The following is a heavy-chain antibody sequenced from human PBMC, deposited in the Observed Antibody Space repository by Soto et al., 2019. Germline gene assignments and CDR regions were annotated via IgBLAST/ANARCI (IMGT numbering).Heavy chain of an antibody. CDR2: IIPIFGTA. Sequence: ASVKVSCKASGGTFSSYAISWVLQAPGQGLEWMGGIIPIFGTANYAQKFQGRVTITADKSTSTAYMELSSLRSEDTAVYYCARDQRYCSSTSCHTGRDGMDVWGQGTTVTVSS. CDR3: ARDQRYCSSTSCHTGRDGMDV. J-gene: IGHJ6*02. CDR1: GGTFSSYA. V-gene: IGHV1-69*06. D-gene: IGHD2-2*02.